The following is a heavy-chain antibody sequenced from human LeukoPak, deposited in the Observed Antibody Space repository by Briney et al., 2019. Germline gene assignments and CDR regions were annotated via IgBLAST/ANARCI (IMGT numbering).Heavy chain of an antibody. Sequence: GGSLRLSCAASGFTFSSYSMNWVRQAPGKGLEGVSSISSSSSYIYYADSVKGRFTISRDNAKNSLYLQMNSLRAEDAAVYYCARDGDSSGYYYVGAFDIWGQGTMVTVSS. J-gene: IGHJ3*02. CDR3: ARDGDSSGYYYVGAFDI. CDR1: GFTFSSYS. V-gene: IGHV3-21*01. D-gene: IGHD3-22*01. CDR2: ISSSSSYI.